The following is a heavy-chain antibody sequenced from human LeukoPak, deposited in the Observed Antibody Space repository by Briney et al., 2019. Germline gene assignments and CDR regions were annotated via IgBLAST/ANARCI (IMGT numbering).Heavy chain of an antibody. D-gene: IGHD6-6*01. CDR1: GGSFSGYY. J-gene: IGHJ6*03. CDR2: INHSGST. V-gene: IGHV4-34*01. CDR3: ARGYEYSSSYYYMDG. Sequence: SETLSLTCAVYGGSFSGYYWSWIRQPPGKGLEWIGEINHSGSTNYNPSLKSRVTISVDTSKNQFSLKLSSVTAADTAVYYCARGYEYSSSYYYMDGRGKGTTVTVSS.